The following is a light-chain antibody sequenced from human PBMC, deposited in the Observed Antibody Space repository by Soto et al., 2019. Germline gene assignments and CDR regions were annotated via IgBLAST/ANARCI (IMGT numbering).Light chain of an antibody. V-gene: IGLV2-11*01. CDR1: SSDAGGYNY. CDR3: CSYAGSYTYV. CDR2: DVS. J-gene: IGLJ1*01. Sequence: QSALTQPRSVSGSPGQSVTISCTGTSSDAGGYNYVSWYQQHPGRAPKLMIYDVSKRPSGVPDRFSGSKSGNTASLTISGLQAEDEADYYCCSYAGSYTYVFGTGTKVTDL.